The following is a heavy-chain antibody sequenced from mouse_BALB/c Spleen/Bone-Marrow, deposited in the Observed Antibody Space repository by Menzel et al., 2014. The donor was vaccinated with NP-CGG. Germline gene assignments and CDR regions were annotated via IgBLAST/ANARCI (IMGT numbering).Heavy chain of an antibody. CDR3: ARDGDYDEGYAMDY. Sequence: VQLQQSGAELVRPGTSVKSCKASGYAFTNYLIEWVKQRPGQGLEWIGVINPGSGGTNYNEKFKGKATLTADKSSSTAYMQLSSLTSDGSAVYFCARDGDYDEGYAMDYWGQGTSVTVSS. D-gene: IGHD2-4*01. J-gene: IGHJ4*01. V-gene: IGHV1-54*01. CDR2: INPGSGGT. CDR1: GYAFTNYL.